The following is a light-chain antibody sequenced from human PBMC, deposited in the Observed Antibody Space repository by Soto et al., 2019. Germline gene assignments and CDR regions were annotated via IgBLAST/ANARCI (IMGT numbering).Light chain of an antibody. CDR3: QQYGGSPIT. Sequence: IVLTQSPGTRSLSRGERVTLXXRASQSVTTRLAWYQHKPGQAPTXIISGASNRASGVPVRFSGSGAGTDFTLTITRLEPEDFALYYCQQYGGSPITFGLGTRLEI. V-gene: IGKV3-20*01. CDR2: GAS. J-gene: IGKJ5*01. CDR1: QSVTTR.